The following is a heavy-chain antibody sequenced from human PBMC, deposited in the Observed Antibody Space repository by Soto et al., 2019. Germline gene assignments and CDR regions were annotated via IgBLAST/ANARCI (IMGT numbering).Heavy chain of an antibody. V-gene: IGHV1-18*01. J-gene: IGHJ4*02. CDR1: GYTFTSYS. Sequence: QVQLVQSGAEVKKPGASVKVSCKASGYTFTSYSISWVRQAPGQVLEWMGWISAYNGNTYHARKLQGRVTMTTDTPTSTAYMELRSLRSYDTAVYYCARDVGYGLIDYWGQGTLVTVSS. CDR2: ISAYNGNT. CDR3: ARDVGYGLIDY. D-gene: IGHD5-18*01.